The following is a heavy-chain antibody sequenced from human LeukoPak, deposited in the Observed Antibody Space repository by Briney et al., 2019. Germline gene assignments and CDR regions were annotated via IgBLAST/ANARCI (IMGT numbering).Heavy chain of an antibody. CDR2: IIPIFGTA. J-gene: IGHJ6*03. CDR3: ARGLGYYYYMDV. Sequence: ASVKVSCKASGGTFSSYAISWVRQAPGQGLEWMGGIIPIFGTANYAQKSQGRVTITTDESTSTAYMELSSLRSEDTAVYYCARGLGYYYYMDVWGKGTTVTVSS. D-gene: IGHD7-27*01. V-gene: IGHV1-69*05. CDR1: GGTFSSYA.